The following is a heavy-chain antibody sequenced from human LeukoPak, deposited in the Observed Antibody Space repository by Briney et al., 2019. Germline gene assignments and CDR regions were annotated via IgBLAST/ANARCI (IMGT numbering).Heavy chain of an antibody. J-gene: IGHJ6*03. CDR3: ARGPGFLVWFDYYYYMDV. CDR2: ISAYNGNT. CDR1: GYTFTGYY. V-gene: IGHV1-18*04. D-gene: IGHD3-3*01. Sequence: ASVKVSCKASGYTFTGYYMHWVRQAPGQGLEWMGWISAYNGNTNYAQKLQGRVTMTTDTSTSTAYMELRSLRSDDTAVYYCARGPGFLVWFDYYYYMDVWGKGTTVTVSS.